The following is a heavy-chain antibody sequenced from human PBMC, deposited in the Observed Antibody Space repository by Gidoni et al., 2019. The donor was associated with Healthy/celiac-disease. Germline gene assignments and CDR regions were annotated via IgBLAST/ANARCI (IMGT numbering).Heavy chain of an antibody. CDR1: GFTFSSQA. CDR3: AKDSVGGYSYGYGLFFGAFDY. V-gene: IGHV3-23*01. D-gene: IGHD5-18*01. J-gene: IGHJ4*02. CDR2: ISGSGGST. Sequence: EVQLLESGGGLVQPGGSLRLSCAASGFTFSSQAMSWVRQAPGKGLEWVSAISGSGGSTYYADSVKGRFTISRDNSKNTLYLQMNSLRAEDTAVYYCAKDSVGGYSYGYGLFFGAFDYWGQGTLVTVSS.